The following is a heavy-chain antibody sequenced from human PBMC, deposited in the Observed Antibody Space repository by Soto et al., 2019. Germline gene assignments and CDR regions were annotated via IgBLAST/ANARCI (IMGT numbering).Heavy chain of an antibody. CDR2: VFSNDEK. D-gene: IGHD3-22*01. J-gene: IGHJ4*02. CDR1: GFSLSNPRMS. Sequence: SGTTLENPTETLTQTCNVSGFSLSNPRMSVSWIRQPTGKALEWLAHVFSNDEKSYNTSLRSRLTISKDTSESQVVLTMTNMDPVDTATYYCARIRVADYSGDYSYYFDYWGQGTLVNCSS. V-gene: IGHV2-26*01. CDR3: ARIRVADYSGDYSYYFDY.